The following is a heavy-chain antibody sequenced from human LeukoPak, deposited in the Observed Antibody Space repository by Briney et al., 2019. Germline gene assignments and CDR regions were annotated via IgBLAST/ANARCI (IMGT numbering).Heavy chain of an antibody. Sequence: ASVKVSCKASGYTFTSYALNWVRQASGQGLEWMGWINTNTGNPTYAQGFTGRFVFSLDTSVSTAYLQISSLKAEDTAVYYCAREAPYSSSSPDFDYWGQGTLVTVSS. CDR2: INTNTGNP. CDR3: AREAPYSSSSPDFDY. J-gene: IGHJ4*02. CDR1: GYTFTSYA. D-gene: IGHD6-6*01. V-gene: IGHV7-4-1*02.